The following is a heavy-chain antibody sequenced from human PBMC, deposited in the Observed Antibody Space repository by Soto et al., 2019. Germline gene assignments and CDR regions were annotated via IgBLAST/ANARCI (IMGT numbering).Heavy chain of an antibody. D-gene: IGHD5-18*01. Sequence: SETLSLTCTVSGGSISRYYGSWIRQPPGKGLEWIGYIYYSGSTNYNPSLKSRVTISVDTSKNQFSLKLSSVTAADTAVYYCARPRVDTAMVTSFDIWGQGTMVTVSS. CDR1: GGSISRYY. V-gene: IGHV4-59*08. J-gene: IGHJ3*02. CDR3: ARPRVDTAMVTSFDI. CDR2: IYYSGST.